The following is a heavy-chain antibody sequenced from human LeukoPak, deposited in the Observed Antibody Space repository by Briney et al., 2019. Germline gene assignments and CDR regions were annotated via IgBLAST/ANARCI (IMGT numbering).Heavy chain of an antibody. V-gene: IGHV1-18*01. CDR1: GYTFTSYG. CDR3: ARDNYYDSSGYYYYPNYYYYYMDV. J-gene: IGHJ6*03. Sequence: ASVKVSCKASGYTFTSYGISWVRQAPGQGLEWMGWISAYNGNTNYAQKLQGRVTMTTDTSTSTAYMELRSLRSDDTAVYYCARDNYYDSSGYYYYPNYYYYYMDVWGKGTTVTVSS. D-gene: IGHD3-22*01. CDR2: ISAYNGNT.